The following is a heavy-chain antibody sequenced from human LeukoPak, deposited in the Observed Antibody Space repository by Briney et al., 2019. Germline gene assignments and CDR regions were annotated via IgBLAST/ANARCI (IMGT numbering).Heavy chain of an antibody. D-gene: IGHD3-3*01. J-gene: IGHJ4*02. Sequence: GGSLRLSCAASGFTFSTYTMYWVRHPPGKGLEWVTVISYDGSNKYFADSVKGRFTISRDNSKNTLFLQMNSLRAEDTAVYYCAKDMTQFWSGPDYWGQGTLVTVSS. V-gene: IGHV3-30*18. CDR2: ISYDGSNK. CDR1: GFTFSTYT. CDR3: AKDMTQFWSGPDY.